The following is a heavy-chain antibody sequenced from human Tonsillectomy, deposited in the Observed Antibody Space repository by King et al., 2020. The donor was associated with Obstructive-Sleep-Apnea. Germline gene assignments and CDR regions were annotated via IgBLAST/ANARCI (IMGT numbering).Heavy chain of an antibody. CDR2: MNPMSANT. CDR1: GYSFSSYD. D-gene: IGHD3-22*01. Sequence: QLVQSGAEVKKPGASVRVSCEASGYSFSSYDINWVRQASGQGLEWVGWMNPMSANTGYAQKFQGRVNMSMEISKTTAYLGLSSLRHDDTAVYYCARVPNYDSSGNHFEDYNYYYGMDVWGQGTTVIVSS. J-gene: IGHJ6*02. V-gene: IGHV1-8*01. CDR3: ARVPNYDSSGNHFEDYNYYYGMDV.